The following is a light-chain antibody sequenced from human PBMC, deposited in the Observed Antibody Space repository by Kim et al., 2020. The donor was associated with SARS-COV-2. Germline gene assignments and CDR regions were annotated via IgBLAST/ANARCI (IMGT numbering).Light chain of an antibody. CDR1: QSVSSN. Sequence: VSPGERATLACRASQSVSSNLAWYQQKPGQAPRLLIYGASTRATGIPARFSGSGSGTEFTLTISSLQSEDFAVYYCQQYNNWPLTFGPGTKVDIK. J-gene: IGKJ3*01. CDR3: QQYNNWPLT. CDR2: GAS. V-gene: IGKV3-15*01.